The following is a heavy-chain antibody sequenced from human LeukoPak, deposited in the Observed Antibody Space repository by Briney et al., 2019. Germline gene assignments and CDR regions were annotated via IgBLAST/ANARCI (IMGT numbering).Heavy chain of an antibody. CDR1: GFTFSSYW. D-gene: IGHD3-9*01. Sequence: GGSLRLSCVMSGFTFSSYWMHWVRQAPGKGLVWVSRISIDGSSTNYADSVKGRFTLSRDNAKNTLYLQMNSLRAEDTAVYYCARGLRYFDLDYWGQGTLVTVSS. CDR3: ARGLRYFDLDY. CDR2: ISIDGSST. J-gene: IGHJ4*02. V-gene: IGHV3-74*01.